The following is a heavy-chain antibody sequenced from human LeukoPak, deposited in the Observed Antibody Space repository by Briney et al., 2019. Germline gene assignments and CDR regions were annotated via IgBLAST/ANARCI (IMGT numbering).Heavy chain of an antibody. CDR2: IYYSGST. V-gene: IGHV4-59*08. J-gene: IGHJ4*02. CDR3: ASHTDIAPLSSLKY. D-gene: IGHD6-13*01. CDR1: GGSISSYY. Sequence: SETLSLTCTVSGGSISSYYWSWIRQTPGKGLEWSGDIYYSGSTNYNPSLKSRVTISVDTSKSQFSLKLSSVTAADTAVYYCASHTDIAPLSSLKYWGQGTLVTVSS.